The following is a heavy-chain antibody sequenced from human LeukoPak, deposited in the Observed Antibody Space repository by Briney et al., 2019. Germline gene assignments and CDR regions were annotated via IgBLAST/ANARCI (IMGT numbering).Heavy chain of an antibody. CDR1: GGSFSGYY. D-gene: IGHD3-22*01. J-gene: IGHJ4*02. CDR3: ARDPQYYYDSSGYYSPVGYFDY. V-gene: IGHV4-34*01. CDR2: INHSGST. Sequence: PSETLSLTCAVYGGSFSGYYWSWIRQPPGKGLEWIGEINHSGSTNYNPSLKSRVTISVDTSKNQFSLKLSSVTAADTAVYYCARDPQYYYDSSGYYSPVGYFDYWGQGTLVTVSS.